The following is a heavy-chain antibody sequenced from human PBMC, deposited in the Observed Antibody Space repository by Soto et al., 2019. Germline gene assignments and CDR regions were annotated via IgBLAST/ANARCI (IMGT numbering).Heavy chain of an antibody. D-gene: IGHD3-10*01. J-gene: IGHJ6*02. V-gene: IGHV4-59*08. CDR1: GGSISSYY. CDR3: ARQGFGPLHGLVDV. CDR2: VHHSWGS. Sequence: QGQLQESGPGLVKPSETLSLSCTDYGGSISSYYWSWFRQSPGKRMEWIGYVHHSWGSSYNPSLQSRVAISLDTSKSQFSLKVSSVTATDPAVYYCARQGFGPLHGLVDVWGQGTTVTVSS.